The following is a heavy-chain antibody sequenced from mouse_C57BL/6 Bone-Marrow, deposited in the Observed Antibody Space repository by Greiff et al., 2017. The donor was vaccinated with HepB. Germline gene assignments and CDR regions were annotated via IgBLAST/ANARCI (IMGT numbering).Heavy chain of an antibody. CDR1: GYTFTSYT. Sequence: QVQLKQPGAELARPGASVKMSCKASGYTFTSYTIHWVEQRPGRGLEGSGYINPISGYTKYNQKFKDKATLTADKSSSTAYMQLSSRTSEDSAVYYCARDDYWYFDVWGTGTTVTVSS. CDR2: INPISGYT. CDR3: ARDDYWYFDV. V-gene: IGHV1-4*01. J-gene: IGHJ1*03.